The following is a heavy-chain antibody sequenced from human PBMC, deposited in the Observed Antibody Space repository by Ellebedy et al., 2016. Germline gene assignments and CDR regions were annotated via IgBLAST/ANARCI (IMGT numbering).Heavy chain of an antibody. CDR3: ARDGDYYGSGPNWFDP. CDR2: ISSSSSYT. CDR1: GFTFSDYY. V-gene: IGHV3-11*05. Sequence: GESLKISXAASGFTFSDYYMSWIRQAPGKGLEWVSYISSSSSYTNYADSVKGRFTISRDNAKNSLYLQMNSLRAEDTAVYYCARDGDYYGSGPNWFDPWGQGTLVTVSS. J-gene: IGHJ5*02. D-gene: IGHD3-10*01.